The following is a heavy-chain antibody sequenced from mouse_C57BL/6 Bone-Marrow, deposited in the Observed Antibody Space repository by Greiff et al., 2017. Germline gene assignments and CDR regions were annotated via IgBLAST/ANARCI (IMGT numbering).Heavy chain of an antibody. CDR2: IWTGGGT. CDR3: ARNSDDGYYHYYAMDY. J-gene: IGHJ4*01. Sequence: VKLMESGPGLVAPSQSLSITCTVSGFSLTSSAISWVRQPPGKGLEWLGVIWTGGGTNYNSALKSRLSISKDNSKSQVFLKMNSLQTDDTARYYSARNSDDGYYHYYAMDYWGQGTSVTVSS. V-gene: IGHV2-9-1*01. D-gene: IGHD2-3*01. CDR1: GFSLTSSA.